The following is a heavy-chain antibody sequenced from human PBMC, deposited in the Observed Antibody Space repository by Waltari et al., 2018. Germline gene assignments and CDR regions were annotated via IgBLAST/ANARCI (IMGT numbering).Heavy chain of an antibody. CDR2: TYYRSKWYN. V-gene: IGHV6-1*01. Sequence: QVQLQQSGPGLVNPSQTLSLTCAISGDSVSSHSAGWNWVRQSPSRGLEWLGRTYYRSKWYNDYAVSVRSRITINPDTSKNQFSLQLNSVTPEDMAVYYCVRGNWNVNGFDVWGQGTTITVSS. CDR1: GDSVSSHSAG. J-gene: IGHJ6*02. CDR3: VRGNWNVNGFDV. D-gene: IGHD1-20*01.